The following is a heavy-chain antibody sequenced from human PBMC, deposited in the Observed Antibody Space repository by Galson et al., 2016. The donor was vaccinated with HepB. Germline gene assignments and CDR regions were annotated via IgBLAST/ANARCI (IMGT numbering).Heavy chain of an antibody. D-gene: IGHD4-17*01. CDR3: ARQYGTYFAY. CDR2: PYYRSKWYN. CDR1: GDSVSSNSAA. Sequence: CAISGDSVSSNSAAWHWIRQSPSRGLEWLGRPYYRSKWYNDYTVSVKGRITINPDTSKNQFSLQLNSVTPEDTAVYYCARQYGTYFAYWGRGTLVTVSS. V-gene: IGHV6-1*01. J-gene: IGHJ4*02.